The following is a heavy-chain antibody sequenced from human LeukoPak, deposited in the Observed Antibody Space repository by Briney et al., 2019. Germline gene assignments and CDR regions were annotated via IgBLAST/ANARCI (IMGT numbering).Heavy chain of an antibody. V-gene: IGHV4-39*01. CDR1: GGSISSSSYY. D-gene: IGHD3-22*01. CDR3: ARLYYDSSGYRMDY. Sequence: IPSETLSLTCTVSGGSISSSSYYWGWIRQPRGKGLEWIVSIYYSGSTYYNPSLKSRVTISVDTSKNQFSLKLSSVTAADTAVYYCARLYYDSSGYRMDYWGQGTLVTVSS. CDR2: IYYSGST. J-gene: IGHJ4*02.